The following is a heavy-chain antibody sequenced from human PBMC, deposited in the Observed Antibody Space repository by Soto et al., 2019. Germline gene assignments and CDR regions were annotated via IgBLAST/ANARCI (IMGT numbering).Heavy chain of an antibody. CDR1: GFTVSSNY. Sequence: PGGSLRLSCAASGFTVSSNYMSWVRQAPGKGLEWVSGISGSGDSTYYADSVKGRFTISRDNSKNTLYLQMDSLRGEDTAVYYCAKDRGKLGIRYFEYWGQGILVTVSS. J-gene: IGHJ4*02. V-gene: IGHV3-23*01. CDR3: AKDRGKLGIRYFEY. D-gene: IGHD7-27*01. CDR2: ISGSGDST.